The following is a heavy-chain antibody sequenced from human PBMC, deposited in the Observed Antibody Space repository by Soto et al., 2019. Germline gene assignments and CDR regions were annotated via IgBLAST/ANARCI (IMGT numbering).Heavy chain of an antibody. V-gene: IGHV2-5*02. CDR3: ARLSGGSYFDY. CDR1: GFSLNTNGVA. J-gene: IGHJ4*02. D-gene: IGHD1-26*01. CDR2: IYWDADQ. Sequence: QITLKESGPTLVKPTQTLTLTCTFSGFSLNTNGVAVGWIRQSPGKALEWLAHIYWDADQRYSPSLKSNLTITKDTSKNQVVLTMTNMYPVDTATYYCARLSGGSYFDYWGQGTLVTVSS.